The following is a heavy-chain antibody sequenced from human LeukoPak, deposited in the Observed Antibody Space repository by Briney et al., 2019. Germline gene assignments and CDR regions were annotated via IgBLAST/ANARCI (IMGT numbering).Heavy chain of an antibody. V-gene: IGHV3-21*01. CDR1: GGSIGSSSYY. Sequence: PSETLSLTCTVSGGSIGSSSYYWGWIRQPPGKGLEWVASISSGSGYINYGDSLKGRFTVSRDNAKNSLYLQVNSLRAEDTAVYYCARGDGYNAWDLDCWGQGALVTVSS. CDR3: ARGDGYNAWDLDC. CDR2: ISSGSGYI. J-gene: IGHJ4*02. D-gene: IGHD5-24*01.